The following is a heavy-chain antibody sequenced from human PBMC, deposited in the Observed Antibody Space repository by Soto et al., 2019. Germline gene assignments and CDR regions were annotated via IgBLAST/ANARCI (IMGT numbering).Heavy chain of an antibody. CDR3: ARDRNGCSSTSCYDYFDY. D-gene: IGHD2-2*01. Sequence: SETLSLTCTVSGGSISSYYWSWIRQPPGKGLEWIGYIYYSGSTNYNPSLKSRVTISVDTSKNQFSLKLSSVTAADTAVYYCARDRNGCSSTSCYDYFDYWGQGTLVTVSS. CDR1: GGSISSYY. V-gene: IGHV4-59*01. J-gene: IGHJ4*02. CDR2: IYYSGST.